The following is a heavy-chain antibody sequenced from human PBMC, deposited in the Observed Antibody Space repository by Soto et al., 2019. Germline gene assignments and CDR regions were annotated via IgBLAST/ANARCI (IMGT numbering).Heavy chain of an antibody. CDR3: ARIIRDGYSYLPQDLDY. CDR2: IYYSGST. CDR1: GGTISSYY. D-gene: IGHD5-18*01. J-gene: IGHJ4*02. Sequence: SETLSLTSTVSGGTISSYYWSWFRQPPWKGLECIGYIYYSGSTNYNPSLKSRVTISVDTSKNQFSLKLSSVTAADTAVYYCARIIRDGYSYLPQDLDYCGQGTLVTVYS. V-gene: IGHV4-59*01.